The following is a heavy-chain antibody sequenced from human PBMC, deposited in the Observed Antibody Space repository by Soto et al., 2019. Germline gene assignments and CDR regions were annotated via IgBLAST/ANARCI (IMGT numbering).Heavy chain of an antibody. CDR2: IYCDDDK. V-gene: IGHV2-5*02. D-gene: IGHD2-21*01. CDR1: GFSLFTIGVG. J-gene: IGHJ3*02. CDR3: AHIGTIFGDI. Sequence: QISLKESGPTLVKPTQTLTLTCSFSGFSLFTIGVGVGWIRHPPGKALEWLALIYCDDDKRYSPSLKSRLSITKDTSEKQVVLTMTNMDPVDTATYYCAHIGTIFGDIWGQGTMVTVSS.